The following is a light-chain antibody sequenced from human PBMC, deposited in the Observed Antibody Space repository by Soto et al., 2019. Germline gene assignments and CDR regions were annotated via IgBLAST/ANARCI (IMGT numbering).Light chain of an antibody. J-gene: IGKJ1*01. CDR3: LQEFTYPRT. CDR1: QDIRSK. CDR2: STS. Sequence: AIQKTQSPSSLSASVGDRVTITCRSSQDIRSKLVWYQQRPGNAPKLLIYSTSLLHTGGPSRFSATGSGTDFTLTISSLQPEDFASYYCLQEFTYPRTFGQGTKVEV. V-gene: IGKV1-6*01.